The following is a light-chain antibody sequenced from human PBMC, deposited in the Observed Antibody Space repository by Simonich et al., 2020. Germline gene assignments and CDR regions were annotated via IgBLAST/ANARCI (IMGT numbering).Light chain of an antibody. CDR2: YDR. V-gene: IGLV2-14*02. CDR3: SSYTSSSTVV. Sequence: QSALTQPASLSGSPGQSITISCTGTSSDVGGYDLVSWYQQHPGKAPKLMFYYDRNRPSGVSNRFSGSKSGNTASLTISGLQAEDEAYYYCSSYTSSSTVVFGGGTKLTVL. J-gene: IGLJ2*01. CDR1: SSDVGGYDL.